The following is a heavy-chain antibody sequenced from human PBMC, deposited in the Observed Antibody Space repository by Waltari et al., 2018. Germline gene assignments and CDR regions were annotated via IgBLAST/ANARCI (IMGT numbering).Heavy chain of an antibody. Sequence: QVQLVQSGAEVKKPGASVKVSCKASGYTFTSYAMHWVLQAPGQSLEWMGWINAGNGKTKYSQKFQGRVTITRDTSASTAYMELSSLRSEDTAVYYCARGPRGATFDYWGQGTLVTVSS. V-gene: IGHV1-3*01. CDR2: INAGNGKT. D-gene: IGHD1-26*01. CDR1: GYTFTSYA. CDR3: ARGPRGATFDY. J-gene: IGHJ4*02.